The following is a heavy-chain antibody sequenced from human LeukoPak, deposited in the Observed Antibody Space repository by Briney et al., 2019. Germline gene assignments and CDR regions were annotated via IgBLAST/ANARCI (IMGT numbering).Heavy chain of an antibody. D-gene: IGHD6-19*01. CDR1: GGSISSYY. CDR3: ARALQYSSVDY. J-gene: IGHJ4*02. CDR2: IYCSGST. V-gene: IGHV4-59*08. Sequence: PSETLSLTCTVSGGSISSYYWSWIRQPPGKGLEWIGYIYCSGSTNYNPSLKSRVTISVDTSKNQFSLKLSSVTAADTAVYYCARALQYSSVDYWGQGTLVTVSS.